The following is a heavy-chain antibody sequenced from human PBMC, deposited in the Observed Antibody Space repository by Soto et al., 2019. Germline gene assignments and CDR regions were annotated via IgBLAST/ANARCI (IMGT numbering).Heavy chain of an antibody. V-gene: IGHV1-69*13. Sequence: ASVKVSCKAAGGTFSSYAISWVRQAPGQGLEWMGGIIPIFGTANYAQKFQGRVTITADESTSTAYMELSSLRSEDTAVYYCARVRIGDGYYFDYWGQGTLVTVSS. J-gene: IGHJ4*02. CDR3: ARVRIGDGYYFDY. CDR1: GGTFSSYA. D-gene: IGHD4-17*01. CDR2: IIPIFGTA.